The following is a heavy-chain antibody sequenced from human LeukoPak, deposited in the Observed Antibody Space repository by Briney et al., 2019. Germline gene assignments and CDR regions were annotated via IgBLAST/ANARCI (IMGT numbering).Heavy chain of an antibody. CDR1: GFTFDDYG. J-gene: IGHJ4*02. CDR3: ARSTAAAGTDY. Sequence: PGGSLRLSCAASGFTFDDYGMSWVRQAPGKGLEWVSVIYSGGSTYHADSVKGRFTISRDNAKNSLYLQMNSLRAEDTAVYYCARSTAAAGTDYWGQGTLVTVSS. CDR2: IYSGGST. D-gene: IGHD6-13*01. V-gene: IGHV3-66*01.